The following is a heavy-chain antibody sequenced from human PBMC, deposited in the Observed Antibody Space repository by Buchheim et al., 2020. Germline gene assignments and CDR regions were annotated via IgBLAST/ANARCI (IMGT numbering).Heavy chain of an antibody. CDR3: AKDHGSGGPGGFDY. D-gene: IGHD2-15*01. CDR1: GFTFSSYG. J-gene: IGHJ4*02. V-gene: IGHV3-30*18. Sequence: QVQLVESGGGVVQPGRSLRLSCAASGFTFSSYGMHWVRQAPGKGLEWVAVISYDGSNKYYADSVKGRFTISRENSKNTLYLQMNSLRAEDTAVYYCAKDHGSGGPGGFDYWGQGTL. CDR2: ISYDGSNK.